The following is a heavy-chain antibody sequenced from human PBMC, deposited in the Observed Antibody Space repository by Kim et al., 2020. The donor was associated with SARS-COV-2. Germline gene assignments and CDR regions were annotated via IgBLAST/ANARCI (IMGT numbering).Heavy chain of an antibody. Sequence: ASVKVSCKASGYTFTSYAMHWVRQAPGQRLEWMGWINAGNGNTKYSQKFQGRVTITRDTSASTAYMELSSLRSEDTAVYYCARGDQRGDGYNYELSWFDPWGQGTLVTVSS. CDR2: INAGNGNT. V-gene: IGHV1-3*01. J-gene: IGHJ5*02. D-gene: IGHD5-12*01. CDR3: ARGDQRGDGYNYELSWFDP. CDR1: GYTFTSYA.